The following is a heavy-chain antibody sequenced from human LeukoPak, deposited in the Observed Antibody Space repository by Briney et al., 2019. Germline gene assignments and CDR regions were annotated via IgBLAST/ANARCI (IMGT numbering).Heavy chain of an antibody. Sequence: SETLSLTCTVSGYSISSGYYWGWVRQPPGKGLEWIGSIYYSGSTYYNPSLKSRVTISVDTSKNQFSLKLSSVTAADTAVYYCARDPRSNPYYYDSSGSYNWFDPWGQGTLVTVSS. CDR3: ARDPRSNPYYYDSSGSYNWFDP. CDR1: GYSISSGYY. V-gene: IGHV4-38-2*02. D-gene: IGHD3-22*01. J-gene: IGHJ5*02. CDR2: IYYSGST.